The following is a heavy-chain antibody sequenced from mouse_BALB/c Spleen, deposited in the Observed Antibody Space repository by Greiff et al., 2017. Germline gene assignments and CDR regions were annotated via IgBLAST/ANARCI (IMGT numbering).Heavy chain of an antibody. CDR1: GYTFTSYW. Sequence: VQGVESGAELAKPGASVKMSCKASGYTFTSYWMHWVKQRPGQGLEWIGYINPSTGYTEYNQKFKDKATLTADKSSSTAYMQLSSLTSEDSAVYYCARSLTGTCDYWGQGTTLTVSS. D-gene: IGHD4-1*01. V-gene: IGHV1-7*01. CDR2: INPSTGYT. CDR3: ARSLTGTCDY. J-gene: IGHJ2*01.